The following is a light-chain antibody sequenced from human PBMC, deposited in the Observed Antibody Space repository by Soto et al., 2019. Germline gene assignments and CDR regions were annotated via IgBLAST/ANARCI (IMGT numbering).Light chain of an antibody. V-gene: IGKV1-5*01. Sequence: DIQMNKSPSTLSASVGDTVTITCRASQSISVSLAWYQQKPGKAPNLLIYDASTLQGGVPSRFSGSGSGTEFTLTVTSLQPEDFATYFCQQYDKYSTFGHGTKVDI. CDR1: QSISVS. CDR2: DAS. J-gene: IGKJ1*01. CDR3: QQYDKYST.